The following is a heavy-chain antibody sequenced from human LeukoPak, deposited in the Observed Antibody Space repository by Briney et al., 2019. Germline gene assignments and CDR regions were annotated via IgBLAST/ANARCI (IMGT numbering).Heavy chain of an antibody. D-gene: IGHD6-13*01. CDR3: ARRASRGDYYMDA. CDR2: INPNRGGT. V-gene: IGHV1-2*02. Sequence: ASVKVSCKASGYTFTGYYMHWGRQAPGEGGEGMGWINPNRGGTTYAQKFQGRVTMTRHTSISTAYMELSRLRSDDTAVYYCARRASRGDYYMDAWGKGTTVTVSS. CDR1: GYTFTGYY. J-gene: IGHJ6*03.